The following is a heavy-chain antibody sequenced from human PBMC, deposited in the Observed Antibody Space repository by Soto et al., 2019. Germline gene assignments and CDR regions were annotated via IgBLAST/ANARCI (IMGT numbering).Heavy chain of an antibody. CDR2: ISGSGGST. D-gene: IGHD2-15*01. CDR1: GFTFSSYA. CDR3: AKTLEDIVVVVAAIPNDAFDI. Sequence: GGSLRLSCAASGFTFSSYAMSWVRQAPGKGLEWVSAISGSGGSTYYADSVKGRFTISRDNSKNTLYLQMNSLRAEDTAVYYCAKTLEDIVVVVAAIPNDAFDIWGQGTMVTVSS. V-gene: IGHV3-23*01. J-gene: IGHJ3*02.